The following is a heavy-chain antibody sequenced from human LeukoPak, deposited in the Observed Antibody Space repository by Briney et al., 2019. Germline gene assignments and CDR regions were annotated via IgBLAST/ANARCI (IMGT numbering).Heavy chain of an antibody. CDR3: ARGPESTTVTTYNRYYYYYYMDV. V-gene: IGHV4-4*07. J-gene: IGHJ6*03. CDR1: GASVGASVSDYY. CDR2: ISITGST. D-gene: IGHD4-17*01. Sequence: SETLSLTCSVSGASVGASVSDYYWTWVRQPTGKGLEWIGRISITGSTDYNPSLQGRAALSVDTSKNQFSLKLSSVTAADTAVYYCARGPESTTVTTYNRYYYYYYMDVWGKGTTVTVSS.